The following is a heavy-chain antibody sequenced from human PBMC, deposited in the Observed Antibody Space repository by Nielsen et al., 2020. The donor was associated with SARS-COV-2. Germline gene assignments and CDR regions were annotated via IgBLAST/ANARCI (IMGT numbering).Heavy chain of an antibody. J-gene: IGHJ4*02. CDR3: TRDPPDSGWALDY. Sequence: GESLKIFCAASGFAFSTHAMHWVRQAPGKGLEWVAMIWRGGNYKFYPDSVRGRFTISRDDSKNLVSLQMESLRVEDTALYYCTRDPPDSGWALDYWGQGIPVTVSS. V-gene: IGHV3-33*04. CDR2: IWRGGNYK. CDR1: GFAFSTHA. D-gene: IGHD6-19*01.